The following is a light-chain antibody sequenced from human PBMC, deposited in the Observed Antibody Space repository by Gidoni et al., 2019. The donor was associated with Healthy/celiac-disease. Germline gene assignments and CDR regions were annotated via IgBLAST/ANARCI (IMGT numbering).Light chain of an antibody. CDR1: SSDVGGYNY. Sequence: SVTISCTGTSSDVGGYNYVSWYQQHPGKAPKLMIYDVRKRPSGVPDRFSGSKSGNTASLTISGLQAEDEADYYCCSYAGSYVFGTGTKVTVL. V-gene: IGLV2-11*01. CDR3: CSYAGSYV. J-gene: IGLJ1*01. CDR2: DVR.